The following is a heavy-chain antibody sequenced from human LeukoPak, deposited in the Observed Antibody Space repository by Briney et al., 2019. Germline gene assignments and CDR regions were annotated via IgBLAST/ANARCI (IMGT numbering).Heavy chain of an antibody. CDR1: GFSFSSHL. Sequence: PGGSLRLSCAASGFSFSSHLMHWVRQAPGKGLVWVSRINSDGSSTNYADSVKGRFTVSRDNAKNTLSLQMNSLRAEDTAVYYCGRVAYGNSWYVDYWGQGTLVTVSS. D-gene: IGHD4-23*01. CDR2: INSDGSST. V-gene: IGHV3-74*01. CDR3: GRVAYGNSWYVDY. J-gene: IGHJ4*02.